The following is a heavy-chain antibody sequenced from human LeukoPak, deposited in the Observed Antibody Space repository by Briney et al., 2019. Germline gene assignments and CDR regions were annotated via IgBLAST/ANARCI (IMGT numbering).Heavy chain of an antibody. Sequence: RPSETLSLTCAVSGGSISSTKTCGDWIRQHPGKGLEWIGTICYTWNTYYKPSLKSPFTISVASSQNQFSLRLNSLIAADTAVYYCARRVPHSDVFDAGAQGTLVPVSS. CDR2: ICYTWNT. J-gene: IGHJ5*02. CDR1: GGSISSTKTC. D-gene: IGHD2-15*01. CDR3: ARRVPHSDVFDA. V-gene: IGHV4-39*01.